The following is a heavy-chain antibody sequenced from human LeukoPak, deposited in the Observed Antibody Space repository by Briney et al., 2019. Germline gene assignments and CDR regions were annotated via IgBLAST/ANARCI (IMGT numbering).Heavy chain of an antibody. V-gene: IGHV1-69*05. Sequence: GASVKVSCKASGGTFSSYAISWVRQAPGQGLEWMGGIIPIFGTANYAQKFQGRVTITTDESTSTAYMELSSLRSDDTAVYYCAREARYSSSPGDYWGQGTLVTVSS. D-gene: IGHD6-13*01. J-gene: IGHJ4*02. CDR2: IIPIFGTA. CDR1: GGTFSSYA. CDR3: AREARYSSSPGDY.